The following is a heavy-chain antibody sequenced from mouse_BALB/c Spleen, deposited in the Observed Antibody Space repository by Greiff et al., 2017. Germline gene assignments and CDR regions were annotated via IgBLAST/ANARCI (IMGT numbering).Heavy chain of an antibody. J-gene: IGHJ4*01. D-gene: IGHD2-14*01. V-gene: IGHV5-9*03. Sequence: EVKLMESGGGLVKPGGSLKLSCAASGFTFSSYTMSWVRQIPEKRLEWVATISSGGGNTYYPDSVKGRFTISRDNAKNNLYLQMSSLRSEDTALYYCASHRYDGAMDYWGQGTSVTVSS. CDR1: GFTFSSYT. CDR3: ASHRYDGAMDY. CDR2: ISSGGGNT.